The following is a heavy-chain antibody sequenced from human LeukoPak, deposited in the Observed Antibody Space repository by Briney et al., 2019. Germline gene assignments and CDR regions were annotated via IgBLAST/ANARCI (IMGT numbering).Heavy chain of an antibody. CDR2: IYYSGST. J-gene: IGHJ4*02. V-gene: IGHV4-59*01. Sequence: PSETLSLTCTVSGGSISSYYWSWIRQPPGKGLEWIGYIYYSGSTNYNPSLKSRVTISVDTSKNQFSLKLSSVTAADTAVYYCARGRGSSDYYYPYFDYWGQGTLVTVSS. CDR1: GGSISSYY. CDR3: ARGRGSSDYYYPYFDY. D-gene: IGHD3-22*01.